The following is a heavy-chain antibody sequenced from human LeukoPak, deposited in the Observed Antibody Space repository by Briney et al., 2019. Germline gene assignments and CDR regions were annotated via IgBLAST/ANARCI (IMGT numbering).Heavy chain of an antibody. CDR3: ARDRDCSGGSCPEWLY. CDR2: ISAYNGNT. CDR1: GYTFTTYG. D-gene: IGHD2-15*01. Sequence: ASVKVSCTASGYTFTTYGISWVRQAPGQGLGWMGWISAYNGNTNYAQKLQGRVTMTTDTSTSTAYMELRSLRSDDTAVYYCARDRDCSGGSCPEWLYWGQGTLVTVSS. J-gene: IGHJ4*02. V-gene: IGHV1-18*01.